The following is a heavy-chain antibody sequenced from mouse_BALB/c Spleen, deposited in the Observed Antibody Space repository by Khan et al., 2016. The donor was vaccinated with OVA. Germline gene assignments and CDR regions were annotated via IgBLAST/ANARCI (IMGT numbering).Heavy chain of an antibody. V-gene: IGHV1-4*01. CDR3: ARDFHYYGSRGSMDN. D-gene: IGHD1-1*01. CDR2: IIPSTVYT. CDR1: GYTFTSYT. Sequence: QVQLQQSGAELARPGASVKMSCKASGYTFTSYTMHWVKQRPGQGLEWIGYIIPSTVYTNYNQKFKDKATLTADKSSSTAYMQLSSLKSEDSAVYYCARDFHYYGSRGSMDNWGQGTSVTVSS. J-gene: IGHJ4*01.